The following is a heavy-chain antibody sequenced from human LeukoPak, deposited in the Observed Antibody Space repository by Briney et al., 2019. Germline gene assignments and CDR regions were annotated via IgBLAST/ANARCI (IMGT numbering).Heavy chain of an antibody. J-gene: IGHJ4*02. CDR3: AIGYSSGWYERGYFDY. CDR2: IIPIFGTA. CDR1: GGTFSSYA. V-gene: IGHV1-69*13. D-gene: IGHD6-19*01. Sequence: SVKVSCKASGGTFSSYAISWVRQAPGQGLEWMGGIIPIFGTANYAQKFQGRVTITADESTSTAYMELSSLRSEDTAVYYCAIGYSSGWYERGYFDYWGQGTLVAVSS.